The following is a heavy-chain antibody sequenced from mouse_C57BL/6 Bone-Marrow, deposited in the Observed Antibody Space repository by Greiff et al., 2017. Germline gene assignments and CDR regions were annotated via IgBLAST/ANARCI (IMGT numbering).Heavy chain of an antibody. CDR2: ISYDGSN. CDR3: ATVYYGYDAGFAY. J-gene: IGHJ3*01. V-gene: IGHV3-6*01. Sequence: EVKLMESGPGLVKPCQSLSLTCSVTGYSITSGYYWNWIRQFPGNKLEWMGYISYDGSNNYNPSLKNRIPITRDTSKNQLFLKLNSVTTEDTATYDGATVYYGYDAGFAYWGQGTLVTVSA. CDR1: GYSITSGYY. D-gene: IGHD2-2*01.